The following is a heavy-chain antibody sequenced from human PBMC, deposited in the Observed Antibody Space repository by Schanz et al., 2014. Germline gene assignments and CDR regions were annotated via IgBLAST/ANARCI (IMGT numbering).Heavy chain of an antibody. V-gene: IGHV3-15*01. Sequence: EVQLVESGGGLVQPGGSLRLSCAAPGFTLNNAWMNWVRQAPGKGLQWVARIKSKTDGGTRDYAAPVKGRFTISTDDSKNTVYLQMNSLQTEDTAVYYCAKGRFGELSAFDIWGQGTMVTVSS. D-gene: IGHD3-10*01. J-gene: IGHJ3*02. CDR3: AKGRFGELSAFDI. CDR1: GFTLNNAW. CDR2: IKSKTDGGTR.